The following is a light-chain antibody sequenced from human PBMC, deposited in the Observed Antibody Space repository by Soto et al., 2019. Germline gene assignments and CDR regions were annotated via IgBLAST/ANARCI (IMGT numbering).Light chain of an antibody. CDR2: DAS. Sequence: EIVLTQSPATLSLSPGEIATLSCRASQSVSSYLAWYQQKPGQAPRLLIYDASNRAPGIPARFSGSRSGTDFTLPISSREPEDFAVYYCQQRSNWPELTFGGGTKVEIK. CDR1: QSVSSY. J-gene: IGKJ4*01. V-gene: IGKV3-11*01. CDR3: QQRSNWPELT.